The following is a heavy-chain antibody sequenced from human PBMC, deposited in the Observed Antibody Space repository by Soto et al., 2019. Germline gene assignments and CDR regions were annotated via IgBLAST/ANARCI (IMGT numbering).Heavy chain of an antibody. V-gene: IGHV1-18*01. CDR3: ARESATYDFWTEVDY. Sequence: QVQLVQSGAEVKKPGASVKVSCKASGYTFTSYGISWVRQAPGQGLEWMGWISAYNGNTNYAQKLQGRVTMTTDTSTRKAYMEPRSLETDGKAVYYCARESATYDFWTEVDYWGQGTLVTVSS. J-gene: IGHJ4*02. D-gene: IGHD3-3*01. CDR1: GYTFTSYG. CDR2: ISAYNGNT.